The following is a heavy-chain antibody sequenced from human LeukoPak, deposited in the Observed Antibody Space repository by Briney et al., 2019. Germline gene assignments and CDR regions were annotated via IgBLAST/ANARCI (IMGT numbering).Heavy chain of an antibody. CDR1: GGSISSGDYY. Sequence: SETLSLTCTVSGGSISSGDYYWSWIRQPPGKGLEWIGYIYYSGSTYYNPSLKSRVTISVDTSKNQFSLKLSSVTAADTAVYYCATSYGSGSYYNDYYYYGMDVWGQGTTVTVSS. V-gene: IGHV4-30-4*01. CDR2: IYYSGST. D-gene: IGHD3-10*01. CDR3: ATSYGSGSYYNDYYYYGMDV. J-gene: IGHJ6*02.